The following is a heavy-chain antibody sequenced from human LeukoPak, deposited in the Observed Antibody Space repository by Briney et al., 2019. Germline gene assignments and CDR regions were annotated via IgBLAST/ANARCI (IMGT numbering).Heavy chain of an antibody. V-gene: IGHV3-21*01. CDR3: ARGSYGDYSVNY. CDR1: GFTFSSYN. Sequence: NPGGSLRLSCAASGFTFSSYNMNRVRQAPGKGLEWVSCISISSSYIYYADSVKGRFTISRDNAKNSLYLQMNSLRAEDTAVYYCARGSYGDYSVNYWGQGTLVTVSS. CDR2: ISISSSYI. J-gene: IGHJ4*02. D-gene: IGHD4-17*01.